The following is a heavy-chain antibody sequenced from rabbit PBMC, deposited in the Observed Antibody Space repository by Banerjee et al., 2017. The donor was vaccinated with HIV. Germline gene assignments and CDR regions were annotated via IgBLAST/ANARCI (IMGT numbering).Heavy chain of an antibody. J-gene: IGHJ4*01. CDR3: ARSDSRYGVGFIWHL. V-gene: IGHV1S40*01. D-gene: IGHD2-1*01. CDR2: IYTGSSGNT. Sequence: QSLEESGGDLVKPGASLTLTCTASGFSFSSGYYMCWVRQAPGKGLEWIACIYTGSSGNTYYASWVNGRFSISRSTSLNTVTLQMTSLTAADTATYFCARSDSRYGVGFIWHLWGPGTLVTVS. CDR1: GFSFSSGYY.